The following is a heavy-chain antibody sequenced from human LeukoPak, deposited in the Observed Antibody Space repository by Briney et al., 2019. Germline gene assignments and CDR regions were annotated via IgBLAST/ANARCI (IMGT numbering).Heavy chain of an antibody. Sequence: GASVKVSCKASGYTFTGYYMHWVLQAPGQGLEWMGRINPNSGGTNYAQKFQGRVTMTRGTSISTAYMELSRLRSDDTAVYYCARAAPGEWELPPPEPRQFDYWGQGTLVTVSS. V-gene: IGHV1-2*06. CDR2: INPNSGGT. D-gene: IGHD1-26*01. CDR1: GYTFTGYY. CDR3: ARAAPGEWELPPPEPRQFDY. J-gene: IGHJ4*02.